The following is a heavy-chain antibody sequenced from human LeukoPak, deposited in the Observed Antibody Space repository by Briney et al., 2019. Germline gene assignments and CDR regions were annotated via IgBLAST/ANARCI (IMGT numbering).Heavy chain of an antibody. Sequence: SETLSLTCTVSGGSISSGDYYWSWIRQPPGKGLGWIGYIYYSGSTYYNPSLKSRVTISVDTSKNQFSLKLSSVTAADTAVYYCARVYYYDSSGYTRSYYFDYWGQGTLVTVSS. V-gene: IGHV4-30-4*01. D-gene: IGHD3-22*01. CDR3: ARVYYYDSSGYTRSYYFDY. J-gene: IGHJ4*02. CDR2: IYYSGST. CDR1: GGSISSGDYY.